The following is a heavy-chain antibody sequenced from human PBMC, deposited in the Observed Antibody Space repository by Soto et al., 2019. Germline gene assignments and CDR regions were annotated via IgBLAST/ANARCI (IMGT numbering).Heavy chain of an antibody. CDR1: GFTFSSYW. Sequence: GGSLRLSCAASGFTFSSYWMSWVRQAPGKGLEWVANIKQDGSEKYYVDSVKGRFTISRDNAKNSLYLQMNSLRAEDTAVYYCARTKVAGTGADYFQHWGQGTLVTVSS. D-gene: IGHD6-19*01. CDR2: IKQDGSEK. J-gene: IGHJ1*01. CDR3: ARTKVAGTGADYFQH. V-gene: IGHV3-7*03.